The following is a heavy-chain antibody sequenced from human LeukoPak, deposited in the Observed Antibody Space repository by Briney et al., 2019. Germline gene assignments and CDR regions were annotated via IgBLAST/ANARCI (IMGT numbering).Heavy chain of an antibody. Sequence: GGSLRLSCAASGFTFSSYGMHWVRQAQGKGLEWVAVISYDGSNKYYEDSVKCRFTISRDNSKNTLYLQMNSLRAEDTAVYYCAKDALEQWLVPDYWGQGTLVTVSS. D-gene: IGHD6-19*01. J-gene: IGHJ4*02. V-gene: IGHV3-30*18. CDR3: AKDALEQWLVPDY. CDR2: ISYDGSNK. CDR1: GFTFSSYG.